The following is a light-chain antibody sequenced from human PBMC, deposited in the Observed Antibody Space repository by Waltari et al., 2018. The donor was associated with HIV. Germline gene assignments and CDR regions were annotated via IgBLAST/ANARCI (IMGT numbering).Light chain of an antibody. J-gene: IGLJ2*01. V-gene: IGLV2-23*01. CDR2: EGI. Sequence: QSALTQPASVSGSPGQSITISCTGTGSDVGSYNLVSWYQQYPGKPPKLRIYEGIKRPSWICNRVSGSQSGNTTSLTSSGLQADDEADYYCCAYAVSSASVIFGGGTKLTVL. CDR3: CAYAVSSASVI. CDR1: GSDVGSYNL.